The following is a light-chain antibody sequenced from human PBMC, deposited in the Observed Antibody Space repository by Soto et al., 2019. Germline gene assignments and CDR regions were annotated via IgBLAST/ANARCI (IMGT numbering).Light chain of an antibody. CDR3: CSYAGSSTFYV. V-gene: IGLV2-23*02. J-gene: IGLJ1*01. Sequence: VCRSPWPSYNNSSTGTSSDVGSYNLVSWYQQHPGKAPKLMIYEVSKWPSGVSNRFSGSKSGNTASLTISGLQTEDEADYYCCSYAGSSTFYVFGTGTKVTVL. CDR1: SSDVGSYNL. CDR2: EVS.